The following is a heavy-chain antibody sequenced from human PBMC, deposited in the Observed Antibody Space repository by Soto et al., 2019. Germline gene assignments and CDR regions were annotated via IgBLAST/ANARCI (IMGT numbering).Heavy chain of an antibody. D-gene: IGHD3-22*01. V-gene: IGHV4-30-2*01. J-gene: IGHJ4*02. Sequence: QLQLQESGSGLVKPSQTLSLTCAVSGDSISSGGYSWNWIRQPPGKGLEWIGYSYHSGGADYNPSLQSRVTITVDSSKNQFSLKLTSVTAADTAMYYCARDSRSGYYLEYWGQGTLVTVSS. CDR2: SYHSGGA. CDR1: GDSISSGGYS. CDR3: ARDSRSGYYLEY.